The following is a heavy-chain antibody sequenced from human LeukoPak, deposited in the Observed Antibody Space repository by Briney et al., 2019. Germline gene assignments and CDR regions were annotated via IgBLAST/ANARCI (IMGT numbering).Heavy chain of an antibody. J-gene: IGHJ4*02. D-gene: IGHD1-26*01. V-gene: IGHV3-30*18. Sequence: GGSLRLSCAASGFTFSSYGMHWVRQAPGKGLEWVAVISYDGSNKYYADSVKGRFTISRDNSKNTLYLQMNSLRAEDTAVYYCAKDARWELPHFDYWGQGTLVTVSS. CDR1: GFTFSSYG. CDR2: ISYDGSNK. CDR3: AKDARWELPHFDY.